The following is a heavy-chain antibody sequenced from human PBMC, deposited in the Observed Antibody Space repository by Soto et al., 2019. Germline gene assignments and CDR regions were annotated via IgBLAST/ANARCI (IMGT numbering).Heavy chain of an antibody. J-gene: IGHJ6*02. CDR2: IDPSDSYT. Sequence: GESLKISCKGSGYSFTSYWISWVRQMPGKGLEWMGRIDPSDSYTNYSPSFQGHVTISADKSISTAYLQWSSLKASDTAMYYRATSPNFYSSGWYAPHYGMDVWGQGTTVTVSS. CDR1: GYSFTSYW. CDR3: ATSPNFYSSGWYAPHYGMDV. D-gene: IGHD6-19*01. V-gene: IGHV5-10-1*01.